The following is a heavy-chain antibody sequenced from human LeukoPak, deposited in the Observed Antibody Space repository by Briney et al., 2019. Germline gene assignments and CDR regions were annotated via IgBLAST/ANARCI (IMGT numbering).Heavy chain of an antibody. J-gene: IGHJ4*02. CDR2: ISYSGITI. CDR1: GFTFSDYS. CDR3: ASGSAYYDSSGYYWGRFDY. Sequence: PGGSLRLSCEASGFTFSDYSMSCIPQAPGRGLEWVSYISYSGITIYYADSVKGRFTISRDNAKTSLFLQMDRLRAEDTAVYYCASGSAYYDSSGYYWGRFDYWGQGTLVTVSS. V-gene: IGHV3-11*01. D-gene: IGHD3-22*01.